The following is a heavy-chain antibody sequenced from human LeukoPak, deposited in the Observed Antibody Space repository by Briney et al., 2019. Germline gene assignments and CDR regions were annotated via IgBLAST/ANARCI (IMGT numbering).Heavy chain of an antibody. CDR3: ARGGWVGYYYYYMDV. Sequence: GASVKVSCKASGYTFTSYDINWVRQAPGQGLEWMGWINPNSGGTNYAQKFQGRVTMTRDTSISTAYMELCRLRSDDTAVYYCARGGWVGYYYYYMDVWGKGTTVTVSS. CDR2: INPNSGGT. V-gene: IGHV1-2*02. D-gene: IGHD3-10*01. J-gene: IGHJ6*03. CDR1: GYTFTSYD.